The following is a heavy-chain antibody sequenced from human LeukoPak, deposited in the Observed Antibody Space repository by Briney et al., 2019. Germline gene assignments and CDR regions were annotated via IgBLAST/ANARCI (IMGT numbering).Heavy chain of an antibody. CDR3: ARGSPITIRYFDWLLKYYFDY. J-gene: IGHJ4*02. V-gene: IGHV4-34*01. Sequence: SETLSLTCAVSGGSFSGYYWSWIRQPPGKGLEWIGEINHSGSTNYNPSLKSRVTISVDTSKNHSSLKLSSVTAADTAVYYCARGSPITIRYFDWLLKYYFDYWGQGTLVTVSS. CDR1: GGSFSGYY. D-gene: IGHD3-9*01. CDR2: INHSGST.